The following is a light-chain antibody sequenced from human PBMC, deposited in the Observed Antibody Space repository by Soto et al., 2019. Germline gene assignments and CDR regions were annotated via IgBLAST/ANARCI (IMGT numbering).Light chain of an antibody. V-gene: IGKV3-20*01. CDR3: QQYGRSSLT. CDR2: SSS. CDR1: QSLSSSF. J-gene: IGKJ4*01. Sequence: EIVLTQSPGTLSLSPGERAILSCRACQSLSSSFLAWYQQKPGQAPRLLIDSSSNRATGIPDRFSGGGSGTDFTLTISRVEPANFAVCCCQQYGRSSLTLGGGTKGELK.